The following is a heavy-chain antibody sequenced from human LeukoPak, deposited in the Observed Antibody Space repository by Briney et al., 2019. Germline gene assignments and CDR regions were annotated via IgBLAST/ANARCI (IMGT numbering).Heavy chain of an antibody. V-gene: IGHV3-21*05. CDR1: GFTFSSYA. D-gene: IGHD3-10*01. Sequence: PGGSLRLSCEASGFTFSSYAMHWVRQAPGEGLEWVSYISSSSSYTNYADSVKGRFTISRDNAENSLYLQMNSLRAEDTAVYYCARDVYYGSGSYFFDYWGQGTLVTVSS. J-gene: IGHJ4*02. CDR3: ARDVYYGSGSYFFDY. CDR2: ISSSSSYT.